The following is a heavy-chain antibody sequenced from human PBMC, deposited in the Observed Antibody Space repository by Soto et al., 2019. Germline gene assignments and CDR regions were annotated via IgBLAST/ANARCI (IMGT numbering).Heavy chain of an antibody. CDR3: AGGYCSSTSCPNWFDP. Sequence: QVQLQQWSAGLLKPSETLSLTCAVYGGSFSGYYWSWIRQPPGKGLEWLGEINHRGSTNYNPSPKSRVTISVDTSKNQFSLKLSSVTAADTDVYYCAGGYCSSTSCPNWFDPWGQGTLVTVSS. CDR1: GGSFSGYY. V-gene: IGHV4-34*01. D-gene: IGHD2-2*01. CDR2: INHRGST. J-gene: IGHJ5*02.